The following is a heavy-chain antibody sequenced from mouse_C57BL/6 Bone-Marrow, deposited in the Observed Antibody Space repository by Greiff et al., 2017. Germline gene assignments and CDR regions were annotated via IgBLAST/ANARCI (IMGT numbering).Heavy chain of an antibody. Sequence: EVQLQESEGGLVQPGSSMKLSCTASGFTFSDYYMAWVRQVPEKGLEWVANINYDGSSTYYLDSLKSRFIISSDNAKNILYLQMSSLKSEDTATYYCARDRGITTVVDYYAMDYWGQGTSVTVSS. V-gene: IGHV5-16*01. CDR3: ARDRGITTVVDYYAMDY. CDR1: GFTFSDYY. CDR2: INYDGSST. J-gene: IGHJ4*01. D-gene: IGHD1-1*01.